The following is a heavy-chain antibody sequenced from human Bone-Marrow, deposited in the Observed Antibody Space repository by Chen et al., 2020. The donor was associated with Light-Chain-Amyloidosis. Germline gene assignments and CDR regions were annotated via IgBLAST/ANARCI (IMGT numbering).Heavy chain of an antibody. J-gene: IGHJ4*02. CDR3: VRRDVRWHIDF. CDR1: GASVSSDYHY. V-gene: IGHV4-61*01. D-gene: IGHD6-13*01. CDR2: IYYTGST. Sequence: QVQLQESGPGLVKPSGTLSLTCNVAGASVSSDYHYWTWIRQPPGDRLEWIGYIYYTGSTKYNPSLESRIAISIDTSKNQFSLKVNSVTAADTAVYYCVRRDVRWHIDFWGQGALVTVSS.